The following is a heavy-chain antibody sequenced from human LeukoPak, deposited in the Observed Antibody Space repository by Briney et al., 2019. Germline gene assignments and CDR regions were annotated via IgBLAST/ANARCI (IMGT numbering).Heavy chain of an antibody. Sequence: ASVKVSCKASGYTFSGYYMHWVRQAPGQGLEWMGWINPNSGGTNYAQKFQGRVTMTRDTSISTAYMGLSSLRSEDTAVYYCARVASGGRSGPNYYMDVWGKGTTVTVSS. CDR1: GYTFSGYY. CDR2: INPNSGGT. D-gene: IGHD2-15*01. V-gene: IGHV1-2*02. CDR3: ARVASGGRSGPNYYMDV. J-gene: IGHJ6*03.